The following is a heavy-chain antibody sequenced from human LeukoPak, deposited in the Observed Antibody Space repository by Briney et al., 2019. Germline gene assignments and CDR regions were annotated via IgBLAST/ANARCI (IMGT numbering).Heavy chain of an antibody. V-gene: IGHV4-30-2*01. CDR1: GASIGSGGYS. CDR2: IYHSGGT. CDR3: ARDIWGSST. J-gene: IGHJ5*02. D-gene: IGHD3-16*01. Sequence: SQTLSLTCVVSGASIGSGGYSWSWIRQPPGKGLEWIGCIYHSGGTHYNPSLKSRVTMSVDMSKNQISLNLNSVTAADTAVYYCARDIWGSSTWGPGTLVTVSS.